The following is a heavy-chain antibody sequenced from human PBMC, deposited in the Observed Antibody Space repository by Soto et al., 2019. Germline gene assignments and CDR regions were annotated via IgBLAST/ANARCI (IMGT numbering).Heavy chain of an antibody. CDR2: ISNDGTNK. V-gene: IGHV3-30*03. CDR3: VWFGELLP. Sequence: QVQLVESGGGVVQPGTSLGLSCAASGITFSAYAMHWVRQAPGKGLEWVAVISNDGTNKYYADSVKGRFTISRDNSKNTMYLQMNSLRAEDTAVYQCVWFGELLPWGQGTLVTVSS. J-gene: IGHJ5*02. D-gene: IGHD3-10*01. CDR1: GITFSAYA.